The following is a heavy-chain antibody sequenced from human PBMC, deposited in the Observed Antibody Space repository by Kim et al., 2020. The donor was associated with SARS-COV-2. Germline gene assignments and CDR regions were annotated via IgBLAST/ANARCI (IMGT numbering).Heavy chain of an antibody. CDR3: ARGQRRDGYNYYY. Sequence: YAQKFQGRVTITADESTSTAYMELSSLRSEDTAVYYCARGQRRDGYNYYYWGQGTLVTVSP. D-gene: IGHD5-12*01. J-gene: IGHJ4*02. V-gene: IGHV1-69*01.